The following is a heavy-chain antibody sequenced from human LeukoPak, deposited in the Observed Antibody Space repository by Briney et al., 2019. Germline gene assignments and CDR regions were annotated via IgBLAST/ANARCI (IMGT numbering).Heavy chain of an antibody. CDR1: GYSISSDYY. D-gene: IGHD4-23*01. Sequence: SETLSLTCTVSGYSISSDYYWGWIRPPPGKGLEWIGSIYHSGSTYYNPSLKSRVTISVDTSKNQFSLKLSSVTAADTAVYYCARRRWHGYFDYWGLGALVTVSS. CDR2: IYHSGST. J-gene: IGHJ4*02. V-gene: IGHV4-38-2*02. CDR3: ARRRWHGYFDY.